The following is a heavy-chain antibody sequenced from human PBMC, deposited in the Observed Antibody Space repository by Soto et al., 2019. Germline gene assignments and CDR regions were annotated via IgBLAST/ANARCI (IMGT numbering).Heavy chain of an antibody. V-gene: IGHV2-5*01. CDR1: GFSLSTSGVG. D-gene: IGHD3-10*01. CDR3: AHVKEVYGSGSYYKIAFDI. J-gene: IGHJ3*02. CDR2: IYWNDDK. Sequence: SGPTLVNPTQTLALTCTFSGFSLSTSGVGVGWIRQPPGKALEWLALIYWNDDKRYSPSLKSRLTITKDTSKNQVVLTMTNMDPVDTATYYCAHVKEVYGSGSYYKIAFDIWGQGTMVTVSS.